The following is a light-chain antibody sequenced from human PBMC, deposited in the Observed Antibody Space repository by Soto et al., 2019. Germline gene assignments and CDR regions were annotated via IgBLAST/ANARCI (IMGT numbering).Light chain of an antibody. Sequence: QSVLTQPASVSGSPGQSITISCTGTSSDIGGYNYVSWFQQHPGKAPKLMIYYVSNRPSGVSNRFSGSKSGNTASLTISGVQAEDEADYYCSSYTSSSTSVFGGGTKLTVL. J-gene: IGLJ2*01. V-gene: IGLV2-14*01. CDR2: YVS. CDR1: SSDIGGYNY. CDR3: SSYTSSSTSV.